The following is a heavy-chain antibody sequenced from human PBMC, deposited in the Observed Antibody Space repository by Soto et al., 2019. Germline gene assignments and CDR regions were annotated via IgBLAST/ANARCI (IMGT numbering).Heavy chain of an antibody. CDR3: ARVYCSGGSCYGIDY. J-gene: IGHJ4*02. D-gene: IGHD2-15*01. V-gene: IGHV1-46*01. Sequence: QVQLVQSGAEVQKPGASVKVSCKASGYTFTSYYMHWVRQAPRQGLEWMGIINPTSSTSYAQKFQGRVTMTRDTSTSTVYMELSSLRSEDTAVYYCARVYCSGGSCYGIDYWGQGTLVTVSS. CDR2: INPTSST. CDR1: GYTFTSYY.